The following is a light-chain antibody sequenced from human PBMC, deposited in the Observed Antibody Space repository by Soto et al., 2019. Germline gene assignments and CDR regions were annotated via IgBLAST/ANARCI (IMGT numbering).Light chain of an antibody. CDR2: KAS. V-gene: IGKV1-5*03. Sequence: DIQMTQSPSTLSASVGDRVTITCRASQSISSWLAWYQHKPGKAPKVLIYKASSLESGVPSRFSGSGSGTEFILTISSLQPDDFATYYCQQYDSYSWTFGQGNKVELK. J-gene: IGKJ1*01. CDR3: QQYDSYSWT. CDR1: QSISSW.